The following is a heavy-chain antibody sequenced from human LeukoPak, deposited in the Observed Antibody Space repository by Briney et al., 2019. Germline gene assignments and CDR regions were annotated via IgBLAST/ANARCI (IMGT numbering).Heavy chain of an antibody. Sequence: PGRSLTLSCAASRFTFSSYGMQWVRQAPGMGLVWVAVIWYDGSNKYYADSVKGRFTISRDNSKNTLYLQRNSLRAEETAVYYCARGQRGTFDIWGQGTMVTVSS. CDR3: ARGQRGTFDI. CDR2: IWYDGSNK. D-gene: IGHD5-24*01. J-gene: IGHJ3*02. CDR1: RFTFSSYG. V-gene: IGHV3-33*01.